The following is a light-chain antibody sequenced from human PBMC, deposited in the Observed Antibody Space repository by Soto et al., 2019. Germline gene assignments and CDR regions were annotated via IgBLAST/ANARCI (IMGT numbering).Light chain of an antibody. V-gene: IGLV1-36*01. CDR3: AAWDDSLNGQV. CDR2: YDD. Sequence: QSVLTQPPSVSEAPRQRVTISCSGSSSNIGNNAVNWYQQLPGKAPKLLIYYDDLLPSGVSDRFSGSKSGTSASLAISGLQSEEDFDYYCAAWDDSLNGQVFGTGTKVTDL. CDR1: SSNIGNNA. J-gene: IGLJ1*01.